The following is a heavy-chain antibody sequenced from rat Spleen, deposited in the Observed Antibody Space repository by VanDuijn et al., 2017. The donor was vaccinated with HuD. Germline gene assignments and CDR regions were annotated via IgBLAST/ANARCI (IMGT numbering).Heavy chain of an antibody. J-gene: IGHJ3*01. Sequence: QVQLKESGPGLVQPSQTLSLACTVSGFSLTSNSVHWVRQPPGKGLEWMGVIWGNGNANYNSPLKSRLSISRDTSKSQVYLEMTSLQTEDTARYYCTSEGYRSYWFAHWGQGTLVTVSS. CDR1: GFSLTSNS. D-gene: IGHD1-8*01. CDR2: IWGNGNA. V-gene: IGHV2-13*01. CDR3: TSEGYRSYWFAH.